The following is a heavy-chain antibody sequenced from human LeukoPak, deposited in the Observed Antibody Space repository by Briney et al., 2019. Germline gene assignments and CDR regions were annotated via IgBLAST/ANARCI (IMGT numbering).Heavy chain of an antibody. CDR2: INHSGST. CDR1: GGSFSAYY. Sequence: SETLSLTCTVYGGSFSAYYWSWIRQPPGKGLEWIGEINHSGSTNYNPSLKSRVTISVDTSKNQFSLNLSSVTAADTAVYYCAREGDKYANWFDTWGQGTLVTVSS. J-gene: IGHJ5*02. D-gene: IGHD2-8*01. CDR3: AREGDKYANWFDT. V-gene: IGHV4-34*01.